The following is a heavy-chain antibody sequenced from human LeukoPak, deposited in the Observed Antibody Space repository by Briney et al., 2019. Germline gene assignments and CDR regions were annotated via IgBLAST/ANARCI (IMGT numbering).Heavy chain of an antibody. CDR3: ARESRDFWSGYSYYFDY. Sequence: SETLSLTCAVYGGSFSGYYWSWIRQPPGKGLEWIGEINHSGSTNYNPSLKSRVTISVDTSKNQFYLKLSSVTAADTAVYYCARESRDFWSGYSYYFDYWGQGTLVTVSS. D-gene: IGHD3-3*01. J-gene: IGHJ4*02. V-gene: IGHV4-34*01. CDR1: GGSFSGYY. CDR2: INHSGST.